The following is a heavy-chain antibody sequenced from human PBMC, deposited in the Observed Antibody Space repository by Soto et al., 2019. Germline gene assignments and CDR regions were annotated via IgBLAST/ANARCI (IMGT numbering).Heavy chain of an antibody. V-gene: IGHV4-59*08. CDR2: IYYSGST. CDR3: AILSWIQLESYFDY. J-gene: IGHJ4*02. D-gene: IGHD5-18*01. Sequence: QVQLQESGPGLVKPSETLSLTCTVSGGSISSYYWSWIRQPPGKGLEWIGYIYYSGSTNYNPSLKSRLTISVDTSKNQFPLKLSSVTAADTAWYYCAILSWIQLESYFDYGGQGTLVTVSS. CDR1: GGSISSYY.